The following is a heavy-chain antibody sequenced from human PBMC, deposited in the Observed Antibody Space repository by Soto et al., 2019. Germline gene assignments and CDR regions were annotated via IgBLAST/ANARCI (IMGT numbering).Heavy chain of an antibody. CDR1: GYTITSYG. D-gene: IGHD1-7*01. CDR3: ATGITGTTGYFDY. CDR2: ISAYNGNT. V-gene: IGHV1-18*01. J-gene: IGHJ4*02. Sequence: GAPVEVSCKASGYTITSYGISWVRQDPGQGLEWMGWISAYNGNTNYAQKLQGRVTMTTDTSTSTAYMELRSLRSDDTAVYYCATGITGTTGYFDYWGQGTLVTVSS.